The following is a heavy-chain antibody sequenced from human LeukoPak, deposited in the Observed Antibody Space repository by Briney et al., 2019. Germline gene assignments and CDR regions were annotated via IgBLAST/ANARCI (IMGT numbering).Heavy chain of an antibody. Sequence: ASVKVSCKASGYTFTCYYMHWVRQAPGQGLEWMGWINPNSGGTNYAQKFQGRVTMTRDTSISTAYMELSRLRSDDTAVYYCARELVPAAIRREFDYWGQGTLVTVSS. D-gene: IGHD2-2*02. CDR1: GYTFTCYY. CDR3: ARELVPAAIRREFDY. V-gene: IGHV1-2*02. J-gene: IGHJ4*02. CDR2: INPNSGGT.